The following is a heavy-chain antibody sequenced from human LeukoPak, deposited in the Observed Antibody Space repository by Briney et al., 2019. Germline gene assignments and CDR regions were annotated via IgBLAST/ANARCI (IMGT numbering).Heavy chain of an antibody. CDR1: GYTFTSYY. CDR3: AIVKGDDFVVVKDAGLDY. V-gene: IGHV1-46*01. D-gene: IGHD2-15*01. J-gene: IGHJ4*02. CDR2: INPSGGST. Sequence: ASEKVSCKASGYTFTSYYMHWVRQAPGQGLEWMGIINPSGGSTSYAPKSQSRDSTTRDTSTRTAYMELSSTISADTPGYYCAIVKGDDFVVVKDAGLDYWGQGTLVTVSS.